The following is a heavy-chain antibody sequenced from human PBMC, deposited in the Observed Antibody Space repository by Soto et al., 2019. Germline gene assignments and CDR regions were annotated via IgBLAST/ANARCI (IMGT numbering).Heavy chain of an antibody. D-gene: IGHD5-18*01. V-gene: IGHV3-30*19. J-gene: IGHJ2*01. Sequence: GGSLRLSCEVSGFSLSGYGMHWVRQAPGKGLEWVAVISYDGSNKYYADSVKGRFTISRDNSKNTLYLQMNSLRAEDTAVYYCARDPLWGTAMVLWYFDLWGRGTLVTVSS. CDR2: ISYDGSNK. CDR1: GFSLSGYG. CDR3: ARDPLWGTAMVLWYFDL.